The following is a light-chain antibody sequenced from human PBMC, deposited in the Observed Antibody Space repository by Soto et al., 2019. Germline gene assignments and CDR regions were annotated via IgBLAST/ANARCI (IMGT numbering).Light chain of an antibody. V-gene: IGLV2-14*01. CDR3: SSYTSANTLL. CDR2: EVS. J-gene: IGLJ1*01. CDR1: SGDIGAFKY. Sequence: QSALTQPASVSGSPGQSITISCTGTSGDIGAFKYVSWYQQEPGNAPKPLIYEVSRRPSGISNRFSGSRSGNTASLTISGLQAEDETDYYCSSYTSANTLLFGTGTKVTVL.